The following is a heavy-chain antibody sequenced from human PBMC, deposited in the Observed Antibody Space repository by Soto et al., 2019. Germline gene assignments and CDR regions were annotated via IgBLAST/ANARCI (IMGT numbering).Heavy chain of an antibody. J-gene: IGHJ5*02. D-gene: IGHD5-18*01. CDR2: INPFYGET. Sequence: QVHLVHSGAEVKKPGASVKGSCQASGYTFSSYHMHWVRQAPGQGLEWMGVINPFYGETRYAQKFQGRVTMTRDTSTSTVYMELSSLRSEDTAVYYCARARGISFGYNYFDHWGQGTLVTVSS. CDR1: GYTFSSYH. CDR3: ARARGISFGYNYFDH. V-gene: IGHV1-46*01.